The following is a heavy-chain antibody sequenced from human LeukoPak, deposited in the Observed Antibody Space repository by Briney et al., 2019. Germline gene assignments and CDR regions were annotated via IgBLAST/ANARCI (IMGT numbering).Heavy chain of an antibody. CDR2: INGSGGST. D-gene: IGHD5-18*01. J-gene: IGHJ4*02. V-gene: IGHV3-23*01. CDR3: AKRIQSAMATGY. CDR1: GFTFSSYA. Sequence: GGSLRLSCAASGFTFSSYAMSWVRQAPGKGLEWVSDINGSGGSTYYADSVKGRFTISIDNSKNTLYLQMNSLRAEDTAVYYCAKRIQSAMATGYWGQGTLVTVSS.